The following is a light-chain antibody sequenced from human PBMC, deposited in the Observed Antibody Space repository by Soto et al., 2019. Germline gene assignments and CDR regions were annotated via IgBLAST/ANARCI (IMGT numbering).Light chain of an antibody. CDR1: QSISSW. CDR3: QHYNSYSEA. J-gene: IGKJ1*01. V-gene: IGKV1-5*01. Sequence: DIQMTQSPSTLSASVGDRVTITCRASQSISSWLAWYQHKPGKAPKLLIYDASSLESGVPSRFSGSGSGTEFTLTISSLQPDDFATYYCQHYNSYSEAFGQGTKVDIK. CDR2: DAS.